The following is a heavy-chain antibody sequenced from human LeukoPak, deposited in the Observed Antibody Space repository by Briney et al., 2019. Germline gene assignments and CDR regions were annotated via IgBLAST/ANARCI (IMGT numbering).Heavy chain of an antibody. D-gene: IGHD3-22*01. V-gene: IGHV4-34*01. CDR2: INHSGST. J-gene: IGHJ3*02. Sequence: SETLSLTCAVYGGSFSGYYWSWIRQPPGKGLEWVGEINHSGSTNYNPSLKSRVTISVDTSKNQFSLKLSSVTAADTAVYYCASPYYDSSGYYPEIPFDIWGQGTMVTVSS. CDR1: GGSFSGYY. CDR3: ASPYYDSSGYYPEIPFDI.